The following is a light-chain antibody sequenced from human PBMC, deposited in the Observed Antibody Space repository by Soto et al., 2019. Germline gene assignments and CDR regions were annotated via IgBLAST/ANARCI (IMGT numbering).Light chain of an antibody. CDR3: AAWDDSLNGLV. CDR2: SNN. CDR1: SSNIGSNI. Sequence: QSVLTQPPSASETPWQRVTISCSGSSSNIGSNIVNWYQQLPGTAPKLLIYSNNQRPSGVPDRFSGSKSGTSASLAISGLQSEDEADYYCAAWDDSLNGLVFGTGTKVTVL. J-gene: IGLJ1*01. V-gene: IGLV1-44*01.